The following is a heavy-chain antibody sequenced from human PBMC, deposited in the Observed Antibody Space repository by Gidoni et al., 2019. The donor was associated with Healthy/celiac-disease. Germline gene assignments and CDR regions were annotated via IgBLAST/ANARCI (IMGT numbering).Heavy chain of an antibody. J-gene: IGHJ6*02. D-gene: IGHD3-3*01. CDR1: GSSISSGGYS. CDR3: ARASFDGMDV. CDR2: IYHSWRT. V-gene: IGHV4-30-2*01. Sequence: QLQLQESGSGLVKPSQTLSLTLAVSGSSISSGGYSWSWIRQPPGKGLEWIGYIYHSWRTYYNPSLKSRVTISVDRSKNQFSLKLSSVTAADTAVYYCARASFDGMDVWGQGTTVTVSS.